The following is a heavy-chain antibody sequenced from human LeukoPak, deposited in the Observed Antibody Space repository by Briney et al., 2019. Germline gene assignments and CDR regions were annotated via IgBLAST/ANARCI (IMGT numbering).Heavy chain of an antibody. Sequence: PGGSLRLSCTVSGFTFSSFAMSWVRQAPGKGLEWVSTIPGGSGAKYYADSVKGRFTISRDNSKDTLYLQMHSLGAEDTAVYLCAKDTPLTTYTSGWSSNSFDYWGQGTLVAVSS. J-gene: IGHJ4*02. D-gene: IGHD6-19*01. CDR3: AKDTPLTTYTSGWSSNSFDY. CDR1: GFTFSSFA. V-gene: IGHV3-23*01. CDR2: IPGGSGAK.